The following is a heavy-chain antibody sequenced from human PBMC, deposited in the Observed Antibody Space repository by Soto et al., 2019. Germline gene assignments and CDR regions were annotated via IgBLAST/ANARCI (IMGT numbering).Heavy chain of an antibody. V-gene: IGHV1-18*01. D-gene: IGHD6-19*01. CDR2: ISAYNGNT. CDR3: ARAYSSGWVRLYYGMDV. CDR1: GYTFTSYG. Sequence: QVQLVQSGAEVKKPGASVKVSCKASGYTFTSYGISWVRQAPGQGLEWMGWISAYNGNTNYAQKLQGRVTMTTDTATSTAYMELRSLRSDDTAVYYCARAYSSGWVRLYYGMDVWGQGTTVTVSS. J-gene: IGHJ6*02.